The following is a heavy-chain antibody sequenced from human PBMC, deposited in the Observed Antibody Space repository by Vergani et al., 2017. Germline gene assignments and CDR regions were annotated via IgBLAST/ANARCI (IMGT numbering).Heavy chain of an antibody. V-gene: IGHV3-15*01. Sequence: EVQLVESGGGLVKSGGSLRLFCAVSGLTLSKAWLRWLRPAPGKALEWVGRIKSKTDGGTTDYAAPVKGRFTISRDDSKNTLYLQMNSLKTEDTAVYYCTTAARGGADDALDIWGQGTMVTVSS. CDR3: TTAARGGADDALDI. CDR2: IKSKTDGGTT. D-gene: IGHD2-21*01. J-gene: IGHJ3*02. CDR1: GLTLSKAW.